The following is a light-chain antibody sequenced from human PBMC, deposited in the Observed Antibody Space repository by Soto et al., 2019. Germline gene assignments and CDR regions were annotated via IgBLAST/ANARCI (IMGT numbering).Light chain of an antibody. CDR3: SSYRGSSTLT. CDR1: SNDVGAYDY. Sequence: QSALTQPASVSGSPGQSITISCTGTSNDVGAYDYVSWYQQHPGKAPKLIIYEVTYRPSGVSNRFSGSQSGNTASLTISGLQAEDEADYYYSSYRGSSTLTFGGGTKLTVL. CDR2: EVT. V-gene: IGLV2-14*01. J-gene: IGLJ2*01.